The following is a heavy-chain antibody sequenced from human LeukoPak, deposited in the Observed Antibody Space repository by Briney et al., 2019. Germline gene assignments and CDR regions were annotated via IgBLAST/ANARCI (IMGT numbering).Heavy chain of an antibody. CDR1: GGSISSSSYY. CDR2: IYYSGST. J-gene: IGHJ3*02. D-gene: IGHD1-26*01. V-gene: IGHV4-39*02. CDR3: ARERVGATYDAFDI. Sequence: KPSETLSLTCTVSGGSISSSSYYWGWIRQPPGKGLEWIGSIYYSGSTYYNPSLKSRVTISVDTSKNQFSLKLSSVTAADTAVYYCARERVGATYDAFDIWGQGTMVTVSS.